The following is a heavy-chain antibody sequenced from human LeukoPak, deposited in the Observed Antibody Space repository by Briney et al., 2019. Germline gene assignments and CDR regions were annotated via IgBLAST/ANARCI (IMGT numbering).Heavy chain of an antibody. D-gene: IGHD4-17*01. J-gene: IGHJ2*01. V-gene: IGHV1-18*01. Sequence: ASVKVSCKASGYTFTSYGISWVRQAPGQGLEWMGWISAYNGNTNYAQKLQGRVTMTTDTSTSTAYMELRSLRSDDTAVYYCARDLVNGDYVWYFDLWGRGTLVTVSS. CDR3: ARDLVNGDYVWYFDL. CDR1: GYTFTSYG. CDR2: ISAYNGNT.